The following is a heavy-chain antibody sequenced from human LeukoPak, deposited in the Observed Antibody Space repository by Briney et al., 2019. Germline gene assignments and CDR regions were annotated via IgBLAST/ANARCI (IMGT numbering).Heavy chain of an antibody. D-gene: IGHD3-10*01. V-gene: IGHV3-21*01. J-gene: IGHJ4*02. Sequence: GGSLRLSCAASGFSFDSYSMNWVRQAPGKGLEWVSSISSSSTYIYYADSVKGRFAISRDNAKNSLYLQMNSLRAEDTAVYYCARCYYYGSARGSYYFDYWGQGTLVTVSS. CDR3: ARCYYYGSARGSYYFDY. CDR2: ISSSSTYI. CDR1: GFSFDSYS.